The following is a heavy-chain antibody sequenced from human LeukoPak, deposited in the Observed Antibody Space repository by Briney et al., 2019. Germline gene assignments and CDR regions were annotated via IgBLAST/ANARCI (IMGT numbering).Heavy chain of an antibody. CDR2: IYYSGST. CDR3: ARAVRGVIITSRSTAYYFGY. J-gene: IGHJ4*02. V-gene: IGHV4-39*07. CDR1: GGSISSSSYY. D-gene: IGHD3-10*01. Sequence: SETLSLTCTVSGGSISSSSYYWGWIRQPPGKGLEWIGSIYYSGSTYYNPSLKSRVTISVDTSKNQFSLKLSSVTAADTAVYYCARAVRGVIITSRSTAYYFGYWGQGTLVTVSS.